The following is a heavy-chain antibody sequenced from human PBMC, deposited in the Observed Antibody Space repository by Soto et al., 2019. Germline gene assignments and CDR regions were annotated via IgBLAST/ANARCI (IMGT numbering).Heavy chain of an antibody. V-gene: IGHV3-30*18. CDR2: ISYDGSNK. CDR3: AKDKGATTLLGY. J-gene: IGHJ4*02. D-gene: IGHD1-26*01. CDR1: GFTFSSYG. Sequence: GGSLRLSCAASGFTFSSYGMHWVRQAPGKGLGWVAVISYDGSNKYYADSVKGRFTISRDNSKNTLYLQMNSLRAEDTAVYYCAKDKGATTLLGYWGQGTLVTSPQ.